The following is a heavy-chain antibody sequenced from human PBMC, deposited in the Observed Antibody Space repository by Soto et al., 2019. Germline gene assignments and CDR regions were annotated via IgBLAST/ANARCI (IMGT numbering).Heavy chain of an antibody. CDR1: GGSISSYY. Sequence: PSETLSLTCTVSGGSISSYYWSWIRQPPGKGLEWIGYIYYSGSTYYNPSLKSRVTISVDTSKNQFSLKLSSVTAADTAVYYCARDLTRYYYDSSGYYYVGWFDPWCQGTLVTVSS. J-gene: IGHJ5*02. D-gene: IGHD3-22*01. CDR3: ARDLTRYYYDSSGYYYVGWFDP. CDR2: IYYSGST. V-gene: IGHV4-59*01.